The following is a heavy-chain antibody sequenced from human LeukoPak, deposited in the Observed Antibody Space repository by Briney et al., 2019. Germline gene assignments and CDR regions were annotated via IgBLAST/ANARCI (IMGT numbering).Heavy chain of an antibody. D-gene: IGHD5-12*01. Sequence: GGPLSLSCAASGFTFSSYTMNWVRQAPGKGLEWVSSISSSSSYIYYADSVKGRFTISRDNAKNTLYLQMNSLRAEDTAVYYCTRDWRNLGYDYWGQGTLVTVSS. CDR2: ISSSSSYI. V-gene: IGHV3-21*01. J-gene: IGHJ4*02. CDR1: GFTFSSYT. CDR3: TRDWRNLGYDY.